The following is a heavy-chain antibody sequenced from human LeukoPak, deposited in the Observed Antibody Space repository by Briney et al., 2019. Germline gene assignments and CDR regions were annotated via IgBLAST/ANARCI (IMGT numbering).Heavy chain of an antibody. CDR3: AKGHRYCTSGNCNSAVDY. CDR2: ISSDGKST. J-gene: IGHJ4*02. V-gene: IGHV3-30*04. Sequence: GGSLRLSCAASGFTFSTYAFHWVRQAPGTGLEWVAVISSDGKSTIYADSVKGRFTISRDNSKNTLFLQMNSLGAEDTAVYYCAKGHRYCTSGNCNSAVDYWGQGTLVTVSS. D-gene: IGHD2-15*01. CDR1: GFTFSTYA.